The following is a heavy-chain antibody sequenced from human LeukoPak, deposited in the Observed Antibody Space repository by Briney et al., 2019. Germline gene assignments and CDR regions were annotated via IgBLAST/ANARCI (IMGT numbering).Heavy chain of an antibody. Sequence: PSETLSLTCAVYGGSFSGYYWSWIRQPPGKGLEWIGRIYTSGSTNYNPSLKSRVTMSVDTSKNQFSLKLSSVTAADTAVYYCARDAFLSDCSSTSCYSDYYYYYGMDVWGQGTTVTVSS. V-gene: IGHV4-4*07. CDR3: ARDAFLSDCSSTSCYSDYYYYYGMDV. J-gene: IGHJ6*02. CDR2: IYTSGST. D-gene: IGHD2-2*01. CDR1: GGSFSGYY.